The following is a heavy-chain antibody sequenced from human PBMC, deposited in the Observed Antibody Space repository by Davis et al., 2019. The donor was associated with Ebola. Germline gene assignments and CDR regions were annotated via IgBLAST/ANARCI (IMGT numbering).Heavy chain of an antibody. J-gene: IGHJ4*02. CDR2: IGSSGTYT. CDR3: AKVRVVVTAMHFDY. Sequence: GESLKISCAASGFTFSRHAMNWVRQAPGKGLEWLSYIGSSGTYTTYADSVKGRFTISRDNAKGSLYLQMNSLRAEDTAVYYCAKVRVVVTAMHFDYWGQGTLVTVSS. V-gene: IGHV3-21*05. CDR1: GFTFSRHA. D-gene: IGHD2-21*02.